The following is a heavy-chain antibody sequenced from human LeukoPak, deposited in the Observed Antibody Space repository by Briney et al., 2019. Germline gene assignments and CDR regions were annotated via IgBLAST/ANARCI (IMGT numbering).Heavy chain of an antibody. D-gene: IGHD2-15*01. CDR3: AREGYCSGGSCYPAHWYFDL. CDR2: IYYSGST. Sequence: SETLSLTCTVSGDSISSYYWSRIRQPPGKGLEGIGYIYYSGSTNYNPSLKSRVTISVDTSKNQFSLKLSSVTAADTAVYYCAREGYCSGGSCYPAHWYFDLWGRGTLVTVSS. V-gene: IGHV4-59*01. J-gene: IGHJ2*01. CDR1: GDSISSYY.